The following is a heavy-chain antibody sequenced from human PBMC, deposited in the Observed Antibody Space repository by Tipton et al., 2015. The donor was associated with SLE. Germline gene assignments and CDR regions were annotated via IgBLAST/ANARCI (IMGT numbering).Heavy chain of an antibody. J-gene: IGHJ3*02. D-gene: IGHD4-17*01. CDR2: INSNGSTT. CDR3: TSLRYCDI. CDR1: GFNFSSYW. Sequence: SLRLSCAASGFNFSSYWMHWVRQAPGKGLVWVSRINSNGSTTNYADSVKGRFTISRDNAKNTLYLQMNSLRAEDTAVYYCTSLRYCDIWGQGTMVTVSS. V-gene: IGHV3-74*01.